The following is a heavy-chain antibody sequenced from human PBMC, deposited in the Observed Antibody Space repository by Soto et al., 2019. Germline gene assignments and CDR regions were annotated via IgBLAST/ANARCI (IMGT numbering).Heavy chain of an antibody. J-gene: IGHJ4*02. D-gene: IGHD4-4*01. CDR2: ISAYNGNT. V-gene: IGHV1-18*01. Sequence: ASVKVSCKASGYTFTNFGISWVRQAPGQGLEWMGWISAYNGNTNYAQHLQGRVTMTTDTSTSTAYMELRSLRSDDTAVYYCARGSYSNSLWDFDYWGQGTLVTVSS. CDR1: GYTFTNFG. CDR3: ARGSYSNSLWDFDY.